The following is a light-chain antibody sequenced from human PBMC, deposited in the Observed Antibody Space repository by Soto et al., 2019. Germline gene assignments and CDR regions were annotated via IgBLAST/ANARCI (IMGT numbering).Light chain of an antibody. V-gene: IGLV2-14*01. CDR2: DVS. CDR3: SSYTSSSKV. J-gene: IGLJ1*01. Sequence: QSALTQPASMSGSPGQSITISCTGTSSDVGGYNYVSWYQQHPGKAPKLMIYDVSNRPSGVSNRFSGSKSGNTASLTISGLQAEDEADYYCSSYTSSSKVFGTGTKLTVL. CDR1: SSDVGGYNY.